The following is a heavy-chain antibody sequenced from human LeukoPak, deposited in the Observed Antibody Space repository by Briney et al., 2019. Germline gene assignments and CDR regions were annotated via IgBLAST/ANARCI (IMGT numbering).Heavy chain of an antibody. J-gene: IGHJ3*01. Sequence: GGSLRLSCAASRFTFNSYWMHWVRQAPGKGLVWVSRINSDGSTTNYADSVKGRFTISRDNAKNTLYLQMNSLRAEDTAMYYCARVPRGGLRGGNGPVDLWGQGTTVTVSS. V-gene: IGHV3-74*01. D-gene: IGHD5/OR15-5a*01. CDR2: INSDGSTT. CDR1: RFTFNSYW. CDR3: ARVPRGGLRGGNGPVDL.